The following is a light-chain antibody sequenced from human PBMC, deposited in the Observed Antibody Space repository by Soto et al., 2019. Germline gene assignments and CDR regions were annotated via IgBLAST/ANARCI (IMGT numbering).Light chain of an antibody. CDR3: QQSLGNPRT. V-gene: IGKV1-39*01. CDR2: LAS. Sequence: DIQMTQSPSSLSASVGDSVTITCRASQKINNFLNWYQQKPGKAPKLLIFLASTLESGVPSRFGGSGSGSDFTLSISSLQPEDSATYYRQQSLGNPRTFGGGTKVEIQ. J-gene: IGKJ4*01. CDR1: QKINNF.